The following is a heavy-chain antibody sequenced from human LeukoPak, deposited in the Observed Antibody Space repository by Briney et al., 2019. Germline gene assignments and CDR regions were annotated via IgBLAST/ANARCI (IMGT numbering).Heavy chain of an antibody. CDR2: ISSSSSYI. J-gene: IGHJ4*02. CDR1: GFTFSSYS. D-gene: IGHD6-19*01. CDR3: ARDRHSSAGY. V-gene: IGHV3-21*01. Sequence: GGSLKLSCAASGFTFSSYSMNWVRQAPGKGLEWVSSISSSSSYIYYADSVKGRFTISRDNAKNSLYLQMNSLRAEDTAVYYCARDRHSSAGYWGQGTLVTVSS.